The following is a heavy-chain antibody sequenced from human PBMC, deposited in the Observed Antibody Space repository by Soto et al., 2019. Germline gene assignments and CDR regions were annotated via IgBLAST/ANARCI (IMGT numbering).Heavy chain of an antibody. V-gene: IGHV3-33*01. CDR3: AXFSIAAAGHHFDY. J-gene: IGHJ4*02. Sequence: QVQLVESGGGVVQPGRSLRLSCAASGFTFSSYGMHWVRQAPGKGLEWVAVIWYDGSNKYYADSVKGRFTISRDNSKNTQYLQMTSLKAEDTAVYYCAXFSIAAAGHHFDYWCQGTLVTVSS. D-gene: IGHD6-13*01. CDR1: GFTFSSYG. CDR2: IWYDGSNK.